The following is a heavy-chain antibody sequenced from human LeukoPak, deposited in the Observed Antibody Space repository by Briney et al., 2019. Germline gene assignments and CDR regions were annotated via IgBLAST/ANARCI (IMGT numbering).Heavy chain of an antibody. V-gene: IGHV4-59*01. J-gene: IGHJ4*02. CDR2: IYYSGST. CDR1: GGSISSYY. D-gene: IGHD6-6*01. CDR3: ASPEYSSSSPDY. Sequence: SATLSLTCAVSGGSISSYYWSWIRQPPGKGLEWLGYIYYSGSTNYNPSLKSRVTISVDTSKNPFSLKLSSVPAADTAVYYCASPEYSSSSPDYWGQGTLVTVSS.